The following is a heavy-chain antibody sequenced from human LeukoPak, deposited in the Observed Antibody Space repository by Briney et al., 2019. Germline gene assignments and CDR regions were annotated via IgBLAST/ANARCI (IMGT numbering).Heavy chain of an antibody. CDR1: GFTFSSYE. Sequence: PGGSLRLSCAASGFTFSSYEMNWVRQAPGKGLEWVSYISSSGSTIYYADSVKGRFTISRDNAKNSLYLQMNSLRAEDTAIYYCAKESSGWVVAASDYWGQGTLVTVSS. J-gene: IGHJ4*02. CDR3: AKESSGWVVAASDY. CDR2: ISSSGSTI. D-gene: IGHD2-15*01. V-gene: IGHV3-48*03.